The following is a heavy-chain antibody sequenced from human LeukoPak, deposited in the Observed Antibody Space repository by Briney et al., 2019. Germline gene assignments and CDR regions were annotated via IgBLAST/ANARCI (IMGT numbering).Heavy chain of an antibody. Sequence: GGSLRLSCEASGFSFSNYAMSWVRQAPGKGLEWVSYISGSGVTTYYAISGSGGSTYYADSVKGRFTISRDNSKNTLYLQMNSLRAEDTAVYYCAKDQDDFWSGYYPNEGGFDPWGQGTLVTVSS. CDR3: AKDQDDFWSGYYPNEGGFDP. D-gene: IGHD3-3*01. V-gene: IGHV3-23*01. J-gene: IGHJ5*02. CDR2: ISGSGGST. CDR1: GFSFSNYA.